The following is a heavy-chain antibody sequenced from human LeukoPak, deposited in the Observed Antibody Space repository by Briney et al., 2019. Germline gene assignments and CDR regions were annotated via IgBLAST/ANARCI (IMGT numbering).Heavy chain of an antibody. CDR1: GFTFSSYG. D-gene: IGHD3-22*01. V-gene: IGHV3-30*02. CDR2: IRYDGSNK. Sequence: GGSLRLSCAASGFTFSSYGMHWVRQAPGKGLEWVAFIRYDGSNKYYADSVKGRFTISRDNSKNTLYLQMNSLRAEDTAVYYCAKISTMTSLGDAFDIWGQGTMVTVSS. J-gene: IGHJ3*02. CDR3: AKISTMTSLGDAFDI.